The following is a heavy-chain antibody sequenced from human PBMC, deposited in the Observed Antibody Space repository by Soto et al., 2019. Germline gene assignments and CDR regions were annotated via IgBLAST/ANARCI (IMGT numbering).Heavy chain of an antibody. CDR3: ARDPAMISGWFAP. D-gene: IGHD5-18*01. J-gene: IGHJ5*02. V-gene: IGHV4-30-4*01. Sequence: QVQLQESGPGLVKPSQTLSITCTVSGGSISRGDYFWNWIREPPGKGLEWIGYIYDSGTNYYNTSHKSRVTISADTSNTQCSLKRTSVTAADTAVYYCARDPAMISGWFAPWGQGTLVTVSS. CDR1: GGSISRGDYF. CDR2: IYDSGTN.